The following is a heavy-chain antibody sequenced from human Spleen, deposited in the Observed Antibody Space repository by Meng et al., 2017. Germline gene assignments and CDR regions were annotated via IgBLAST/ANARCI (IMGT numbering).Heavy chain of an antibody. CDR2: INHSGST. D-gene: IGHD6-13*01. CDR3: AGGIRAGLTPATVPSAAEYGMDV. J-gene: IGHJ6*02. CDR1: GGSFSGYY. Sequence: SETLSPTCAVYGGSFSGYYWSWVRQPPGKGLEWIGEINHSGSTNYIPSLKSRVTISVDTSKNQFSLKLSSVTAADTAVYYCAGGIRAGLTPATVPSAAEYGMDVWGQGTTVTVSS. V-gene: IGHV4-34*01.